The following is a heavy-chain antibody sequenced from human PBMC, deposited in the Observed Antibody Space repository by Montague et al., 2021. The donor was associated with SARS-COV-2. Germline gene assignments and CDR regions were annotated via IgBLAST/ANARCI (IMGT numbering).Heavy chain of an antibody. CDR1: DGSVSSGSYY. CDR2: IYYTGST. V-gene: IGHV4-61*01. J-gene: IGHJ4*02. CDR3: ARISGITSWYYDY. D-gene: IGHD1-14*01. Sequence: SETLSLTRTVSDGSVSSGSYYWSWIRQPPGKGLQSIGYIYYTGSTNYXPSLQSRVTISVDSSKNQFSVRLSSVTAADTAVYYCARISGITSWYYDYWGQGTLVTVSS.